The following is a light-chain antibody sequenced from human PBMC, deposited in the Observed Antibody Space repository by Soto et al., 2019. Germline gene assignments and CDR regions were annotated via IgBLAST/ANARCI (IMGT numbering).Light chain of an antibody. CDR1: QSVSSN. CDR3: QQYNNWPWT. CDR2: GAS. V-gene: IGKV3-15*01. Sequence: EIVMTQSPATLSVSPGERATLSCRASQSVSSNLARYQQKPGQAPRPLIYGASTRATGIPARFSGSGSGTEFPLTISSLQSEDFAVYYCQQYNNWPWTFGQGTKAEIK. J-gene: IGKJ1*01.